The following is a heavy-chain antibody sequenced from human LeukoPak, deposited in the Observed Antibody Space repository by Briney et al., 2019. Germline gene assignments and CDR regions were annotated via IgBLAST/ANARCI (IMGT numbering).Heavy chain of an antibody. Sequence: SETLSLTCTVPGGSISDSYWSWIRQPPGKGLEWIGYIYYSGSTNYNPSLKSRVTISVDTSKNQFSLKLSSVTAADTAVYYCAGGGYDYRIYYFDYWGQGTLVAVSS. J-gene: IGHJ4*02. V-gene: IGHV4-59*01. D-gene: IGHD4-11*01. CDR1: GGSISDSY. CDR2: IYYSGST. CDR3: AGGGYDYRIYYFDY.